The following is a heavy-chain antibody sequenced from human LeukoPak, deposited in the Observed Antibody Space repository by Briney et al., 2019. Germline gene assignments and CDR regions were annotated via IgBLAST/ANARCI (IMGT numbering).Heavy chain of an antibody. Sequence: GGSLRLSCAASGFTFRSYEMNWVRQAPGRGLVWVSHISTDGSRTSYADSVKGRFTISRDNAKNTLYLQMNSLRAEDTAVYYCASGFDIWGQGTMVTVSS. CDR2: ISTDGSRT. CDR3: ASGFDI. CDR1: GFTFRSYE. V-gene: IGHV3-74*01. J-gene: IGHJ3*02.